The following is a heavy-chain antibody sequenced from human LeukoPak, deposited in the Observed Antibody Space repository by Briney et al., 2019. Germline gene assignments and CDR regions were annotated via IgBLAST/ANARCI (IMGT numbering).Heavy chain of an antibody. Sequence: GGSLRLSCAASGFTFSGSAMHWVRQASGKGLEWVGRIRSKTNNYTTAYAASVKGRFTISRDDSKNMAYLQMNSLKIEDTAVYYCNQAGVLGPTTFCYWGQGTLVTVSS. D-gene: IGHD2/OR15-2a*01. CDR2: IRSKTNNYTT. CDR1: GFTFSGSA. CDR3: NQAGVLGPTTFCY. V-gene: IGHV3-73*01. J-gene: IGHJ4*02.